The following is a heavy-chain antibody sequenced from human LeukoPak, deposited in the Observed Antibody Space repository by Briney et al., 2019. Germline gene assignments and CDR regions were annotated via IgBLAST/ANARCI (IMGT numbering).Heavy chain of an antibody. Sequence: ASVTVSCKTSGYTFTCYYMHWVRQAPGQGLEWMGWINPDRGDTHYGQNFQGRVTLTTDTSISTAYMEVNILRSDDTAVYYCFREYTAGDYWGQGTPVTVSS. CDR3: FREYTAGDY. CDR1: GYTFTCYY. D-gene: IGHD2/OR15-2a*01. J-gene: IGHJ4*02. CDR2: INPDRGDT. V-gene: IGHV1-2*02.